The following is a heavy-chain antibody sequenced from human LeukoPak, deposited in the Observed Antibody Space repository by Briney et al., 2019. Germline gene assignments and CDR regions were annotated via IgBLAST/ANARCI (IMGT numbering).Heavy chain of an antibody. CDR1: GFTFSSYA. D-gene: IGHD3-22*01. CDR3: AKGGYYYDSSGYKARFDP. Sequence: GGSLRLSCAASGFTFSSYAMSWVRQAPGKGLEWVSAISGSGGSTYYADSVKGRFTISRDNSKNTLYLQMNSLRAEDTAVYYCAKGGYYYDSSGYKARFDPWGQGTLVTVSS. V-gene: IGHV3-23*01. CDR2: ISGSGGST. J-gene: IGHJ5*02.